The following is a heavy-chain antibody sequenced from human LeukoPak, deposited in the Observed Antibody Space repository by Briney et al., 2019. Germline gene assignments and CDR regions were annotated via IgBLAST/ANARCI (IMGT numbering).Heavy chain of an antibody. CDR1: GFTFSSYW. J-gene: IGHJ3*02. CDR2: IDRDGSEK. Sequence: GGSLRLSCAASGFTFSSYWMSWVRQAPGKGLESVANIDRDGSEKYYVDSVKGRFTISRDNAKNSLYLHMNSLRVEDMAVYYCARAHVTGVDAFDMWGQGTMVTVSS. V-gene: IGHV3-7*01. CDR3: ARAHVTGVDAFDM. D-gene: IGHD2-21*02.